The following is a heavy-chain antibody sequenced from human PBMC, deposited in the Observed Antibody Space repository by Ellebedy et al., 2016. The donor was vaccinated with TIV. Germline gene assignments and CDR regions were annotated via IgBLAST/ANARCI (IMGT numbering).Heavy chain of an antibody. J-gene: IGHJ4*02. V-gene: IGHV1-69*13. D-gene: IGHD4-23*01. CDR1: GGTFSSYA. CDR2: LIPIFGTA. Sequence: AASVKVSCKASGGTFSSYAISWVRQAPGQGLEWMGGLIPIFGTANYAQKFQGRVTITADESTSTAYMELSSLRSEDTAVYYCATGLATVVTGTLDYWGQGTLVTVSS. CDR3: ATGLATVVTGTLDY.